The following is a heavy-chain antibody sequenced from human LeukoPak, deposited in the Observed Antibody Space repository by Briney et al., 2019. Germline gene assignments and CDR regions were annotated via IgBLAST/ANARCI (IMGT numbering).Heavy chain of an antibody. CDR3: ARTENYDILTGYWQFDY. V-gene: IGHV1-69*05. CDR2: IIPIFGAA. D-gene: IGHD3-9*01. J-gene: IGHJ4*02. CDR1: GGTFSSYA. Sequence: SVKVSCKASGGTFSSYAISWVRQAPGQGLEWMGGIIPIFGAANYAQKFQGRVTITTDESTSTAYMELSSLRSEDTAVYYCARTENYDILTGYWQFDYWGQGTLVTVSS.